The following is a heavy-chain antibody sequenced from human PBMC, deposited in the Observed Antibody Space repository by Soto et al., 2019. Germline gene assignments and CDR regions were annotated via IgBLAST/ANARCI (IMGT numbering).Heavy chain of an antibody. CDR3: ASLNFDILTGYYAFDL. Sequence: SETLSLTCTVSGDSITSNSYFWAWIRQPPGKGLEWIGSIYYSGTTYYNPSLKSRVTTSLDTSKNQFSLKLSSVTAADTAIYYCASLNFDILTGYYAFDLWGQGTMVTVSS. D-gene: IGHD3-9*01. V-gene: IGHV4-39*07. CDR1: GDSITSNSYF. J-gene: IGHJ3*01. CDR2: IYYSGTT.